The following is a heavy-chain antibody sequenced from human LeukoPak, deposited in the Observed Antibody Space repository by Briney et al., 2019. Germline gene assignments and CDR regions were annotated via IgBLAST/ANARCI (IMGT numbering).Heavy chain of an antibody. CDR3: ARLGYYDSSGYYYVIRSAFDI. CDR1: GGSISSNSYY. V-gene: IGHV4-39*01. J-gene: IGHJ3*02. CDR2: MYYSGST. D-gene: IGHD3-22*01. Sequence: SETLSLTCTVSGGSISSNSYYWGWLRQPPGKGLEWIGSMYYSGSTYYNPSLKSRVTISVDTSKNQFSLKLSSVTAADTAVYYCARLGYYDSSGYYYVIRSAFDIWGQGTMVTVSS.